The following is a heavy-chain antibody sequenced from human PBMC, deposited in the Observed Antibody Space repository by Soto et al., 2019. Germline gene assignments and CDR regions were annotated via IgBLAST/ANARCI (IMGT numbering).Heavy chain of an antibody. J-gene: IGHJ4*02. CDR1: GFTFSNYG. CDR3: VKGIGNYWALDD. D-gene: IGHD1-26*01. CDR2: ISYDGSSK. V-gene: IGHV3-30*18. Sequence: QVQLVESGGGVVQPGRSLRLSCAASGFTFSNYGMYWVRQAPGKGLEWVAFISYDGSSKFDADPMKGRHTISRDNSKNTLYLQMTSLRAEDTAVYYWVKGIGNYWALDDWGQGTLVTVSS.